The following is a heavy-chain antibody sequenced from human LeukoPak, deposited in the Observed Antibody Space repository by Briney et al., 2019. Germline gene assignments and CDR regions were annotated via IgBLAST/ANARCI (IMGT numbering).Heavy chain of an antibody. CDR1: GGSFSGYY. D-gene: IGHD3-9*01. Sequence: SETLSLTCAVSGGSFSGYYWSWIRQPPGKGLEWIGEINHSGSTNYNPSLKSRVTISVDTSKNQFSLKLSSVTAADTAVCYCARDPRLTGYRKPFDYWGQGTLVTVSS. V-gene: IGHV4-34*01. J-gene: IGHJ4*02. CDR3: ARDPRLTGYRKPFDY. CDR2: INHSGST.